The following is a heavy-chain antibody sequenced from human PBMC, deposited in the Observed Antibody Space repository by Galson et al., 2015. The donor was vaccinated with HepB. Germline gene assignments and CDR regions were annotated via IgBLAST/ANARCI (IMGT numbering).Heavy chain of an antibody. Sequence: QSGAEVKKPGESLQISCKGSGYTFSNYCIGWVRQMPGKGLEWMGIVYPGDSDTRYSPPFQGLVTISADKSISTAYLQWSSLKVSDTAVYYCARGYPRGSSWYRGGDDYWGQGTLVTVSS. V-gene: IGHV5-51*01. CDR2: VYPGDSDT. CDR1: GYTFSNYC. J-gene: IGHJ4*02. D-gene: IGHD6-13*01. CDR3: ARGYPRGSSWYRGGDDY.